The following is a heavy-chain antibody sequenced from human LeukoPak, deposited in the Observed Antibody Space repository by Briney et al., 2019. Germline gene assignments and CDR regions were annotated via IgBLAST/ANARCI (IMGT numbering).Heavy chain of an antibody. V-gene: IGHV3-72*01. Sequence: PGGSLRLSCTASGFTLNDHYMDWVRQAPGKGLEWVGRIKNKRGSSTADYAASVKGRFTISRDDSQNSLYLQMNSLKTEDTAVYYCGRDTATALDYWGQGTLVTVSS. CDR2: IKNKRGSSTA. CDR1: GFTLNDHY. J-gene: IGHJ4*02. CDR3: GRDTATALDY. D-gene: IGHD2-21*02.